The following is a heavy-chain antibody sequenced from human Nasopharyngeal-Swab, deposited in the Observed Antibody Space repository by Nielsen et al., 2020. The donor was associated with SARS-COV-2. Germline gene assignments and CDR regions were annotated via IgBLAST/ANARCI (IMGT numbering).Heavy chain of an antibody. Sequence: ASVKVSCKASGYTFTGYYMHWVRQAPGQGLEWMGRINPNSGGTNYAQKFQSRVTMTRDTSISTAYMELSRLRSDDTAVYYCARDLSDTAEQLWSFDYWGQGTLVTVSS. V-gene: IGHV1-2*06. CDR3: ARDLSDTAEQLWSFDY. CDR1: GYTFTGYY. CDR2: INPNSGGT. J-gene: IGHJ4*02. D-gene: IGHD5-18*01.